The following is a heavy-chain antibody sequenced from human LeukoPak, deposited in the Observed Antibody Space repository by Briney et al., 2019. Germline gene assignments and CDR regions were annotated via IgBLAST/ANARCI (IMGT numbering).Heavy chain of an antibody. J-gene: IGHJ3*02. Sequence: GESLKISCKGSGYMFTSYWICWVRPIPGKGLELRGIINPDDSDSRYSPFFQGQVTISADKSISTAYLQWSSLKASDSAMYYCATNTMFRGIHAFDIWGQGTMVTVSS. D-gene: IGHD3-10*01. CDR3: ATNTMFRGIHAFDI. V-gene: IGHV5-51*01. CDR1: GYMFTSYW. CDR2: INPDDSDS.